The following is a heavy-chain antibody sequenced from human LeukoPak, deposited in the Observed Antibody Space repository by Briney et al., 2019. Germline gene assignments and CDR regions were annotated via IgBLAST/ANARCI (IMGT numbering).Heavy chain of an antibody. V-gene: IGHV4-34*01. J-gene: IGHJ2*01. Sequence: SETLSLTCAVYGGSFSVYYWGWIRQPPGKGREWIGEINHRGSTNYNPSLKSRVTISVDTSKNQFSLKLSSVTAADTAVYYCARGRSHWYFDLWGRGTLVTVSS. CDR2: INHRGST. CDR1: GGSFSVYY. CDR3: ARGRSHWYFDL.